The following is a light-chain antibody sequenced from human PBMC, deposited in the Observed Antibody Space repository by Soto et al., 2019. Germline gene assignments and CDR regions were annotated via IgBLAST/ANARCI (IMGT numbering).Light chain of an antibody. J-gene: IGKJ1*01. V-gene: IGKV4-1*01. Sequence: DIVMTQSPDSLAVSLGERATINCKSSQSVLYSSNNKNYLAWYQQKPGQPPKLLIYWASTRESGVPDRFSGSGSGTDVTHTISILQAEDVAVYYCQQYYITPWTFGQGTKVEIK. CDR1: QSVLYSSNNKNY. CDR2: WAS. CDR3: QQYYITPWT.